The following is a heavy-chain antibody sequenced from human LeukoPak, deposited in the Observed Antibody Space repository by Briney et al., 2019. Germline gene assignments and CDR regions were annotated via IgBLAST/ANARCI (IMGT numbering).Heavy chain of an antibody. V-gene: IGHV5-51*01. D-gene: IGHD4-17*01. Sequence: GASLNISCKGSESIFTSYWIGWVRQLPGKGLEWMGIFYPDDSDTRYSPSFQGQVTISADKSISTAYLQWSSLEAADTAMYYCAKGTGGYGDYYFDYWGQGTLVTVSS. J-gene: IGHJ4*02. CDR2: FYPDDSDT. CDR3: AKGTGGYGDYYFDY. CDR1: ESIFTSYW.